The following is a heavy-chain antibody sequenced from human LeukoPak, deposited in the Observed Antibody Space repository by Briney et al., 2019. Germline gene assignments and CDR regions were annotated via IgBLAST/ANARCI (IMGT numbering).Heavy chain of an antibody. J-gene: IGHJ3*02. Sequence: SETLSLTCTVSGGSISSYYWSWIRRPPGKGLEWIGYIYYSGSTNSNPSLKSRVSKSVDTSKNQFSLKLSSVTAADTAVFYCARGGTRAFDIWGQGTMVTVSS. CDR2: IYYSGST. D-gene: IGHD1-1*01. V-gene: IGHV4-59*01. CDR1: GGSISSYY. CDR3: ARGGTRAFDI.